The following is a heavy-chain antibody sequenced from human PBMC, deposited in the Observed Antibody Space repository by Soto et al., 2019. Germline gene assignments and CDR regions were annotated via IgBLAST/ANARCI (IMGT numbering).Heavy chain of an antibody. CDR1: GGSFSGYY. CDR2: IDHSGTT. J-gene: IGHJ5*02. Sequence: SETLSLTCAVYGGSFSGYYWSWIRQPPGKGLEWLGQIDHSGTTNYNPSLESRVTISLDTSKNQFSLRLSSVTAADTAVYYCASPSSETTVYSLDPWGQGTLVTVSS. CDR3: ASPSSETTVYSLDP. V-gene: IGHV4-34*01. D-gene: IGHD2-15*01.